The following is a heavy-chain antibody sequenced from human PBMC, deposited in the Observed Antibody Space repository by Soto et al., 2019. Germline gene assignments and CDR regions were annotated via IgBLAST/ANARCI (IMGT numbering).Heavy chain of an antibody. J-gene: IGHJ6*02. CDR2: IIPIFGTA. Sequence: SVKVSCKASGGTFSSYAISWVRQAPGQGLEWMGGIIPIFGTANYAQKFQGRVTITADKSTSTDYMELSSLRSEDTAVYYGARDPPLGYCSGGSCSMAVWGQGTTVTVSS. D-gene: IGHD2-15*01. V-gene: IGHV1-69*06. CDR3: ARDPPLGYCSGGSCSMAV. CDR1: GGTFSSYA.